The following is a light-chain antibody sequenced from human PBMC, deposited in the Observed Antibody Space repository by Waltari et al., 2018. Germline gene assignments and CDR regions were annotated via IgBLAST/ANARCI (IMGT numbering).Light chain of an antibody. CDR2: DVG. CDR1: SRDVGGYTF. V-gene: IGLV2-14*03. CDR3: CSYTRSGSLV. Sequence: QSALTQPASVSGSPGQSISISCTGTSRDVGGYTFVSWYQRLPGKAPKLIIYDVGNRPSGVSNRFSCSKAGNTASLIISGLQADDEADYYCCSYTRSGSLVFGGGTKLTVL. J-gene: IGLJ2*01.